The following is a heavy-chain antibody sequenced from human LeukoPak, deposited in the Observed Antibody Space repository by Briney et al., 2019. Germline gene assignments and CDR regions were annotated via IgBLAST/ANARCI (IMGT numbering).Heavy chain of an antibody. D-gene: IGHD2-15*01. Sequence: GGSLRLSCAASGVTVSSNYMSWVRQAPGKGLEWVSAISGSGDSTNYADSVKGGFTISRDNSKNTLYLQMNSLRAADKAVYYCAKAGAVVVVVAKFFDYWGQGTLVTVSS. CDR1: GVTVSSNY. CDR3: AKAGAVVVVVAKFFDY. CDR2: ISGSGDST. J-gene: IGHJ4*02. V-gene: IGHV3-23*01.